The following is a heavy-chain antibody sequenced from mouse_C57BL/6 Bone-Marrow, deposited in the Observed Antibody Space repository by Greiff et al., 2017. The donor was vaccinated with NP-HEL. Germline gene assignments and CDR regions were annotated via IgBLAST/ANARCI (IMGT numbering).Heavy chain of an antibody. CDR3: ARAGDGYFFYWYFDV. V-gene: IGHV1-54*01. CDR2: INPGSGGT. J-gene: IGHJ1*03. D-gene: IGHD2-3*01. CDR1: GYAFTNYL. Sequence: VQLQQSGAELVRPGTSVKVSCKASGYAFTNYLIEWVKQRPGQGLEWIGVINPGSGGTNYNEKFKGKATLTADKSSSTAYMQLSSLTSEDSAVYFCARAGDGYFFYWYFDVWGTGTTVTVSS.